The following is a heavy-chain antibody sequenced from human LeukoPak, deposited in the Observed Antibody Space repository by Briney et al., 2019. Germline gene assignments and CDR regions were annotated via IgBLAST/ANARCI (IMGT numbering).Heavy chain of an antibody. J-gene: IGHJ6*03. Sequence: PGGSLRLSCAASGFTFSNYWMHWVRQAPGKGRVWVSRINSDGSSTSYADSVKGRFTISRDNAKNTLYLQMNSLRAEDTAVYYCARAVYYDFWSGHPYYYYYYMDVWGKGTTVTVSS. V-gene: IGHV3-74*01. CDR3: ARAVYYDFWSGHPYYYYYYMDV. CDR1: GFTFSNYW. CDR2: INSDGSST. D-gene: IGHD3-3*01.